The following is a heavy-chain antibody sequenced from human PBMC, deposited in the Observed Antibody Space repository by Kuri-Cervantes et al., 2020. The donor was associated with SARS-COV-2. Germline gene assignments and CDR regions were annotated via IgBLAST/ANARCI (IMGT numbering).Heavy chain of an antibody. J-gene: IGHJ5*02. CDR3: ARDAGQWLGDNWFDP. CDR1: GYTFTGYY. V-gene: IGHV1-2*02. CDR2: FNPNSGGT. D-gene: IGHD6-19*01. Sequence: ASVKVSCKASGYTFTGYYMHWVRQAPGQGLEWMGWFNPNSGGTNYAQKFQGRVTMTRDTSISTAYMELSRLRSDDTAVYYCARDAGQWLGDNWFDPWGQGTLVTVSS.